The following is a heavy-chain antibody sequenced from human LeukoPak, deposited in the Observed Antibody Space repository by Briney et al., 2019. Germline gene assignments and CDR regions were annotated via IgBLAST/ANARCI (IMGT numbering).Heavy chain of an antibody. CDR1: GFTFSSYW. V-gene: IGHV3-74*01. CDR2: IKSDGNT. CDR3: ARAPSESGGYYPEYFRH. J-gene: IGHJ1*01. Sequence: GGSLRRSCAASGFTFSSYWMHWVRQAPGKGLVWVSRIKSDGNTNYADSVKGRFTISRDNAKNTVSLQMNSLRAEDTGVYYCARAPSESGGYYPEYFRHWGQGTLVTVSS. D-gene: IGHD3-22*01.